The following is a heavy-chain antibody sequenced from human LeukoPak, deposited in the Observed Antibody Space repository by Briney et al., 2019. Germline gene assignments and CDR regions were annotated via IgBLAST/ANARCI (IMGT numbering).Heavy chain of an antibody. J-gene: IGHJ6*03. V-gene: IGHV4-59*11. CDR2: IYYSGST. CDR3: TRGSIAYYYMDV. CDR1: GGSISSHY. Sequence: SETLSLTCTVSGGSISSHYWSWIRQPPGKGLEWIGNIYYSGSTNYNPSLKSRVTISVDTSKNQFSLKLSSVTAADTAVYYCTRGSIAYYYMDVWGKGTTVTISS. D-gene: IGHD3-22*01.